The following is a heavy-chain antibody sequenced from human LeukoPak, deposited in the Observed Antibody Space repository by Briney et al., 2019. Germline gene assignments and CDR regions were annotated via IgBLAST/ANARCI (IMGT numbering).Heavy chain of an antibody. Sequence: SGTLSLTCAVSGGSISSGNWWSWVGQPPGKXLEWIGEIYHSGGXXYXPXXXXRVTISVDKSKNQFSLKLSSVTAADPAVYYCATAYYYGMDVWGQGTTVTVSS. J-gene: IGHJ6*02. CDR2: IYHSGGX. D-gene: IGHD6-25*01. CDR1: GGSISSGNW. V-gene: IGHV4-4*02. CDR3: ATAYYYGMDV.